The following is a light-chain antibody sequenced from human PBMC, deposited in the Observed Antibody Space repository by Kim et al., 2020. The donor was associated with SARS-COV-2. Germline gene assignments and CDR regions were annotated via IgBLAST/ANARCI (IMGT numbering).Light chain of an antibody. CDR1: QSVSNN. CDR2: GTS. J-gene: IGKJ4*01. Sequence: EIVMTQSPATLSVSPGERVTLSCRADQSVSNNLAWYQQQPGQAPRLLIYGTSTRAAGVPARFSGSGSGTEFTLTISSLQSEDFAVYYCQQYNDWPLLTFGGGNKVDIK. V-gene: IGKV3-15*01. CDR3: QQYNDWPLLT.